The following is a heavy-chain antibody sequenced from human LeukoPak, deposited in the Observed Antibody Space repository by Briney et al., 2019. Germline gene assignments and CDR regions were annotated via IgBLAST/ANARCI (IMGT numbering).Heavy chain of an antibody. CDR3: ARGRVGATVISK. Sequence: SETLSLTCAVYGGSFSGYYWSWIRQPPGKGLEWIGEIDHSGSTNYNPSLKSRVTISVDTSKNQFSLKLSSVTAADTAVYYCARGRVGATVISKWGQGTLVTVSS. CDR1: GGSFSGYY. V-gene: IGHV4-34*01. D-gene: IGHD1-26*01. CDR2: IDHSGST. J-gene: IGHJ4*02.